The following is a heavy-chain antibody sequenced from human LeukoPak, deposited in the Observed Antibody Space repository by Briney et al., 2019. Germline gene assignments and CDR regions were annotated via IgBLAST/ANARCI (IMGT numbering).Heavy chain of an antibody. Sequence: GGSLRLSCAASGFTFSSYGMHWVRQAPGKGLEWVAVIWYDGSNKYYADSVKGRFAISRDNSKNTLYLQMNSLRAEDTAVYHCARDSNFGVVSLDYWGQGTLVTVSS. CDR1: GFTFSSYG. J-gene: IGHJ4*02. CDR3: ARDSNFGVVSLDY. V-gene: IGHV3-33*01. CDR2: IWYDGSNK. D-gene: IGHD3-3*01.